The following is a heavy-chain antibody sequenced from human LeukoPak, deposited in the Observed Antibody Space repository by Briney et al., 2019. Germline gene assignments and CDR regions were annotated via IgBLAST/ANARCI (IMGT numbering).Heavy chain of an antibody. D-gene: IGHD6-6*01. CDR3: AITPRPKNIFDP. V-gene: IGHV4-39*07. Sequence: SETLSLTCSVSGGSISSGSYYWAWIRQPPGKGLEWIASIHYNGNAFYNPSLKSRVAISIDTSENQFSLKVKSLTAADTAVYFCAITPRPKNIFDPWGQGTLVTVSS. CDR1: GGSISSGSYY. CDR2: IHYNGNA. J-gene: IGHJ5*02.